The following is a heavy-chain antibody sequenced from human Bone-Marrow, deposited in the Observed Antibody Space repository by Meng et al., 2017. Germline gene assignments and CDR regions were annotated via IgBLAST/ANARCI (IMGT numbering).Heavy chain of an antibody. V-gene: IGHV4-30-4*01. CDR2: IYYSGST. CDR1: GGSISSGDYY. Sequence: QVQLQESGPGLVKPSQTLSLTCTVSGGSISSGDYYWTWIRQPPGKGLGWIGYIYYSGSTYYNPSLNSRLTISVDTSKNQFSLKLSSVTAADTAVYYCARDLNAGGILVSWGQGTLVTVSS. J-gene: IGHJ5*02. CDR3: ARDLNAGGILVS. D-gene: IGHD3-16*01.